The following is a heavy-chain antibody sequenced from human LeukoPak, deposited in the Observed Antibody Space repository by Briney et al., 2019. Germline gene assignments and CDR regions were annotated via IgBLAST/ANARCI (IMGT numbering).Heavy chain of an antibody. CDR1: GGSINSSSYY. CDR3: ARLWGLRSNYYFDY. Sequence: PSETLSLXCTVSGGSINSSSYYWSWIRQPPGKGLEWIGTIYYSGSTYYNPSLKSRVTISVDTSENQFSLKLSSVTAADTAVYYCARLWGLRSNYYFDYWGQGTLLTVSS. J-gene: IGHJ4*02. CDR2: IYYSGST. D-gene: IGHD3-16*01. V-gene: IGHV4-39*01.